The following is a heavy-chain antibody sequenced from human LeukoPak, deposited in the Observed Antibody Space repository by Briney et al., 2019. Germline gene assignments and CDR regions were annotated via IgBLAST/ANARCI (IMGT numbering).Heavy chain of an antibody. D-gene: IGHD6-19*01. V-gene: IGHV4-59*01. CDR2: IYYSGST. CDR1: GGSISSYY. CDR3: ARAYSSGPNYFDY. Sequence: SETLSLTCTVSGGSISSYYWSWIRQPPGKGLDWIGYIYYSGSTNYNPSLKSRVTISVDTSKNQFSLKLSSVTAADTAVYYCARAYSSGPNYFDYWGQGTLVTVSS. J-gene: IGHJ4*02.